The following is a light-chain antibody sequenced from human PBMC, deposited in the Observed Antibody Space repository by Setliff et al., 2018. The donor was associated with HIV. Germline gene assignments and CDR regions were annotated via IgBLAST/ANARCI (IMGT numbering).Light chain of an antibody. J-gene: IGLJ1*01. CDR1: SSDVGGYNY. CDR3: SSYAGTNHPYV. CDR2: EVN. Sequence: QSALTQPPSASGSPGQSVTISCTGTSSDVGGYNYVSWYQHHPGRPPKLLIYEVNQRPSGVPDRFSGSKSGNTASLTVSGLQAEGEADYYCSSYAGTNHPYVFGTGTKVTVL. V-gene: IGLV2-8*01.